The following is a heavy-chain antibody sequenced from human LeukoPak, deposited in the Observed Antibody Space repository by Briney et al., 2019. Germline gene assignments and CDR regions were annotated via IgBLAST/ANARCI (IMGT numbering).Heavy chain of an antibody. D-gene: IGHD3-22*01. CDR3: AKDYYYDSSGYYLD. V-gene: IGHV3-33*06. CDR1: GFTFSSYG. CDR2: IWYDGSNK. J-gene: IGHJ4*02. Sequence: PGGSLRLSWAASGFTFSSYGMHWVRQAPGKGLEWVAVIWYDGSNKYYADSVKGRFTISRDNSKNTLYLQMNSLRAEDTAVYYCAKDYYYDSSGYYLDWGQGTLVTVSS.